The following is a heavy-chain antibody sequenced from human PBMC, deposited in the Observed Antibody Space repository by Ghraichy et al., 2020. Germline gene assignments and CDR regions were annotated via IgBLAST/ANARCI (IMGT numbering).Heavy chain of an antibody. V-gene: IGHV3-7*01. D-gene: IGHD3-22*01. Sequence: GGSLRLSCAASGFTFSSSWMSWVRQAPGKGLEWVANIKQDGSEKYYVDSVKGRFTISRDNAKTSLYLQMNSLRAEDTAMYYCARDFDRTVAYFDYWGQGTLVTVSS. CDR1: GFTFSSSW. J-gene: IGHJ4*02. CDR2: IKQDGSEK. CDR3: ARDFDRTVAYFDY.